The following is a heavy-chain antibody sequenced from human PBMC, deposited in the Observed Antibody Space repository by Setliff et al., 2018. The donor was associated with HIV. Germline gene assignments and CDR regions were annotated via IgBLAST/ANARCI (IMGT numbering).Heavy chain of an antibody. D-gene: IGHD3-10*01. Sequence: PSETLSLTCTVSGGSISSGSYYWSWIRQPAGKGLEWTGHIHTSGSTKYNPSLKSRVTISADTSKNQFSLNLSSVTAAETAVYYCARVGYHGSGRYSFDYWGQGTLVTVSS. J-gene: IGHJ4*02. V-gene: IGHV4-61*09. CDR2: IHTSGST. CDR1: GGSISSGSYY. CDR3: ARVGYHGSGRYSFDY.